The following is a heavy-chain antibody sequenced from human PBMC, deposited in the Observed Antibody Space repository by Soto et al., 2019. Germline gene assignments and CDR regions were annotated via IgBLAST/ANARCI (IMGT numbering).Heavy chain of an antibody. J-gene: IGHJ6*03. Sequence: SETLSLTCAVYGGSFSGYYWSWIRQPPGKGLEWIGEINHSGSTNYNPSLKSRVTISVDTSKNQFSLKLSSVTAADTAVYYCARAPDHYGSGSYYHLAVWGKGTTVTVSS. CDR3: ARAPDHYGSGSYYHLAV. CDR2: INHSGST. CDR1: GGSFSGYY. V-gene: IGHV4-34*01. D-gene: IGHD3-10*01.